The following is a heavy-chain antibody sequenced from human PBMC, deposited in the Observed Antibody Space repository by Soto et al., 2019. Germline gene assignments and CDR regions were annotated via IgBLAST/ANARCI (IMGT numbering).Heavy chain of an antibody. CDR2: ISGSGGST. CDR3: AKNQPEDNDSVARPYDAFDI. Sequence: PGGSLRLSCAASGFTFSSYAMSWVRQAPGKGLEWVSAISGSGGSTYYADSVKGRFTISRDNSKNTLYLQMNSLRAEDTAVYYFAKNQPEDNDSVARPYDAFDIWGQGTMVTVSS. V-gene: IGHV3-23*01. CDR1: GFTFSSYA. J-gene: IGHJ3*02. D-gene: IGHD6-19*01.